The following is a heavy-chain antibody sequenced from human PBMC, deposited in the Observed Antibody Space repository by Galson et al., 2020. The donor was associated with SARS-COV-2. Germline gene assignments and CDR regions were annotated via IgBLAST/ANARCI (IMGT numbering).Heavy chain of an antibody. CDR2: ISSSSSTI. CDR1: GFTFSSYS. CDR3: ARVSHSSSWYWYFDL. V-gene: IGHV3-48*01. D-gene: IGHD6-13*01. Sequence: GGSLRLSCAASGFTFSSYSMNWVRQAPGKGLEWVSYISSSSSTIYYADSVKGRFTISRDNAKNSLYLQMNSLRAEDTAVYYCARVSHSSSWYWYFDLWGRGTLVTVSS. J-gene: IGHJ2*01.